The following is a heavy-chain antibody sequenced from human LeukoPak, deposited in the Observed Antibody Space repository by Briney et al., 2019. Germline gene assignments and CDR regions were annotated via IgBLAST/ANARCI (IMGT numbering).Heavy chain of an antibody. D-gene: IGHD3-22*01. CDR3: ATNTMIVVVITTWGAFDI. Sequence: GGSLRLSCAASGFTFSSYAMHWVRQAPGKGPEWVAVISYDGSNKYYADSVKGRFTISRDNSKNTLYLQMNSLRAEDTAVYYCATNTMIVVVITTWGAFDIWGQGTMVTVSS. CDR2: ISYDGSNK. J-gene: IGHJ3*02. V-gene: IGHV3-30-3*01. CDR1: GFTFSSYA.